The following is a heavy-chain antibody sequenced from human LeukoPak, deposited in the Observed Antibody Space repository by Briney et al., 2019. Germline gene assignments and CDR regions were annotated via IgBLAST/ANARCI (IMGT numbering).Heavy chain of an antibody. D-gene: IGHD3-22*01. Sequence: GGSLRLSCAASGFTFDDYGVSWVRQAPGKGLEWVSGINWNGGSTGYADSVKGRFTISRDNAKNSLYLQMNSLRAEDTALYYCARVGGYYDSSGYYYFDYRGQGTLVTVSS. J-gene: IGHJ4*02. V-gene: IGHV3-20*04. CDR2: INWNGGST. CDR1: GFTFDDYG. CDR3: ARVGGYYDSSGYYYFDY.